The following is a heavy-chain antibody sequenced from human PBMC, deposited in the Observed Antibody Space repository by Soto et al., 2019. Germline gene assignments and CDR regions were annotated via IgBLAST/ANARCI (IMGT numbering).Heavy chain of an antibody. V-gene: IGHV3-30*18. Sequence: QVQLVESGGGVVQPGRSLRLSCAASGFTFSTCGMHWVRPAPGKGLEWVAVISYDANIKKYADSVKGRFTISRDNSRNTLYLEMDSLRFEDTAVYYCVKDIYKGSAGTLLDYWGQGTLVTVSS. CDR1: GFTFSTCG. CDR3: VKDIYKGSAGTLLDY. CDR2: ISYDANIK. D-gene: IGHD6-13*01. J-gene: IGHJ4*02.